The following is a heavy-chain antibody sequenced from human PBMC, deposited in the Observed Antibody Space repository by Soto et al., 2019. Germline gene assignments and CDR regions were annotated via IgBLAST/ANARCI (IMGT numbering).Heavy chain of an antibody. V-gene: IGHV3-23*01. CDR3: AKDLQFSGWLSAQTFDY. CDR1: GFTFCSLS. D-gene: IGHD6-19*01. CDR2: ITGSGDVT. J-gene: IGHJ4*02. Sequence: EVQLLDAGGGWEQPGGSLRLSGEGSGFTFCSLSLSWVLLAPGKGLEGVSSITGSGDVTYYADAGKGRFTISRDKSKSTLYLQMNSLRAEDTAVYYCAKDLQFSGWLSAQTFDYWGQGTQVTVSS.